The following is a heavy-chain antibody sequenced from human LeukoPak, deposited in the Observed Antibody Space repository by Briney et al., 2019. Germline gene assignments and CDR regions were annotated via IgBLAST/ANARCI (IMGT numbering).Heavy chain of an antibody. Sequence: GGSLRLSCAASGFTFSSYSMNWVRQAPGKGLEWVSSISSSSSYIYYADSVKGRFTISRDNAKNSLYLQMNSLRAEDTAVYYCAKDLGYPNWFDPWGQGTLVTVSS. D-gene: IGHD5-18*01. V-gene: IGHV3-21*01. CDR1: GFTFSSYS. CDR3: AKDLGYPNWFDP. J-gene: IGHJ5*02. CDR2: ISSSSSYI.